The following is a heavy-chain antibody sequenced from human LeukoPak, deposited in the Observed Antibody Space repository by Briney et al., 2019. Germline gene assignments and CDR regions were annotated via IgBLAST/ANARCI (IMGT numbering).Heavy chain of an antibody. Sequence: GGTLRLSCAASGFTFSSYGMHWVHQAPGKGLEWVAVISYDGSNKYYADSVKGRFTISRDNSKNTLYLQMNSLRAEDTAVYYCAKDGGDHDYGDYAGEYYFDYWGQGTLVTVSS. D-gene: IGHD4-17*01. CDR1: GFTFSSYG. CDR2: ISYDGSNK. J-gene: IGHJ4*02. CDR3: AKDGGDHDYGDYAGEYYFDY. V-gene: IGHV3-30*18.